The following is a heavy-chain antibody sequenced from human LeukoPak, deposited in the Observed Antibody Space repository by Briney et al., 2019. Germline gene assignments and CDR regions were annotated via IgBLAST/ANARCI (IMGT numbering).Heavy chain of an antibody. V-gene: IGHV3-23*01. CDR1: GFTFSSYA. CDR3: AKATVQLVPEDNWFDP. D-gene: IGHD6-13*01. J-gene: IGHJ5*02. CDR2: ISGSGGST. Sequence: GGSLRLSCAASGFTFSSYAMSWVRQAPGKGLEWVSAISGSGGSTYYAASVKGRFTISRGNSKDTLYLQMNSLRVEDTAIYYCAKATVQLVPEDNWFDPWSQGTLVTVSS.